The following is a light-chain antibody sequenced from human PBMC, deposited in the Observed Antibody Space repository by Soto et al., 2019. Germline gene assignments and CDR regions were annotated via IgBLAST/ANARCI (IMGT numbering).Light chain of an antibody. Sequence: DIQMTQSPSTLSASVGDRVTITCRASQSIYDWLAWYQQKPGKAPKLLIYKASNLESGVPSRFSGSASGTEFTLTINRLQPDDFATYYCQQYNTYWTFGQGTKVEIK. CDR2: KAS. V-gene: IGKV1-5*03. J-gene: IGKJ1*01. CDR1: QSIYDW. CDR3: QQYNTYWT.